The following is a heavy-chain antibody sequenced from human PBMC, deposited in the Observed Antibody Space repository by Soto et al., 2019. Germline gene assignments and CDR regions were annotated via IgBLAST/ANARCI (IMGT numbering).Heavy chain of an antibody. J-gene: IGHJ4*02. CDR1: GFTFSSYA. D-gene: IGHD2-2*01. V-gene: IGHV3-30-3*01. CDR2: ISYDGSNK. Sequence: LRLSCAASGFTFSSYAMHWVRQAPGKGLEWVAVISYDGSNKYYADSVKGRFTISRDNSKNTLYLQMNSLRAEDTAVYYCARDRCSSTSCYPFDYWGQGTLVTVSS. CDR3: ARDRCSSTSCYPFDY.